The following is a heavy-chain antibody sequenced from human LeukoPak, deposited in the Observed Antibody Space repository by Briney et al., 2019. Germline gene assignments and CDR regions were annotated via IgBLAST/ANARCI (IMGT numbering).Heavy chain of an antibody. V-gene: IGHV3-7*01. CDR2: MNEDGGEI. CDR1: GFTFSKYW. D-gene: IGHD3-10*02. J-gene: IGHJ6*04. CDR3: AELGITMIGGV. Sequence: GGSLRLSCAASGFTFSKYWMTWVRQAPGKGLEWVASMNEDGGEIHYVDSVKGRFTISRDNAKNSLYLQMNSLRAEDTAVYYCAELGITMIGGVWGKGTTVTISS.